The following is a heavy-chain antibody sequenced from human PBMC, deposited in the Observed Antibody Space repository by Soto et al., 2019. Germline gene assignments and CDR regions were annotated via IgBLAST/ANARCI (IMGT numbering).Heavy chain of an antibody. Sequence: ELQLLESGGGLVQPGGSLRLSCAASGFTFSSYAMSWVRQAPGKWLEWVSAISGSGGSTYYSDSVKGRFTISRDNSKNTLYLQINSLRADDPAVYYCAKGGSSSMFAFNIWRQRTMVTVSS. CDR3: AKGGSSSMFAFNI. J-gene: IGHJ3*02. D-gene: IGHD6-13*01. V-gene: IGHV3-23*01. CDR1: GFTFSSYA. CDR2: ISGSGGST.